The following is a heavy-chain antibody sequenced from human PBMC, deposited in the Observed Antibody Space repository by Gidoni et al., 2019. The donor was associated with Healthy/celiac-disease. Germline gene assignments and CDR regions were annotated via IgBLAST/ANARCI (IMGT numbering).Heavy chain of an antibody. V-gene: IGHV3-49*05. CDR1: GFTFGDYV. Sequence: EVQLVESGGGLGKPGRSLRPSCTASGFTFGDYVLSWFRQAPGKGLEWVGFIRSKAYGGTTEYAASVKGRFTISRDDSKSIAYLQMNSLKTEDTAVCYCTRDDIVVVVARHYYYGMDVWGQGTTVTVSS. D-gene: IGHD2-15*01. CDR2: IRSKAYGGTT. J-gene: IGHJ6*02. CDR3: TRDDIVVVVARHYYYGMDV.